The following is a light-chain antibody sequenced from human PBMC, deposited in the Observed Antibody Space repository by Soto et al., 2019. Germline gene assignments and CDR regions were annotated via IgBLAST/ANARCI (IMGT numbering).Light chain of an antibody. V-gene: IGKV1-39*01. Sequence: DIQMTQSPSSLSASGGDRVTITCRASQTIGRYLNWYQQQPGKAPKLLIYAGSNLQSGVPSRFSGTGSGTDFTLTISSLQPEDFATYYCQQSYSTPLTFGGGTKVDIK. J-gene: IGKJ4*01. CDR3: QQSYSTPLT. CDR2: AGS. CDR1: QTIGRY.